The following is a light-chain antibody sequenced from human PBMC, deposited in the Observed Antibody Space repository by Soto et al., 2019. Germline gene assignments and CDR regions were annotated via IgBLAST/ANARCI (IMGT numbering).Light chain of an antibody. CDR1: QSVSSSY. Sequence: EIVLTQSPGTLSLSPGERATLSCRASQSVSSSYLAWYQQKPGQPPRLLVYGASSRATGIPDRFSGSGSGSDFTLAISRLEPEDFAVYYCQHYGGAPLTFGQGTRLEI. J-gene: IGKJ5*01. V-gene: IGKV3-20*01. CDR3: QHYGGAPLT. CDR2: GAS.